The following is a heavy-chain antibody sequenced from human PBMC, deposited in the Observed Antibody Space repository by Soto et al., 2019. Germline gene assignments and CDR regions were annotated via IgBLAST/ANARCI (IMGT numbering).Heavy chain of an antibody. J-gene: IGHJ6*02. Sequence: GASVKVSCKASGYTFTYYYIHWVRQAPGQGLEWMGWVNPNSGGTNYAQKFQGWVTMTRDTSISTVYMELSSLKSDDMAVYYCAREGAATANYGMDVWGQETTVTVSS. CDR3: AREGAATANYGMDV. V-gene: IGHV1-2*04. D-gene: IGHD2-15*01. CDR2: VNPNSGGT. CDR1: GYTFTYYY.